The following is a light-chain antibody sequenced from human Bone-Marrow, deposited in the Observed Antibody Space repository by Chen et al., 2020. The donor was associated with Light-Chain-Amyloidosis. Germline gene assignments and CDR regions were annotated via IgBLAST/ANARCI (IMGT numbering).Light chain of an antibody. CDR1: NIGSTS. CDR3: QVWDRSSDRPV. J-gene: IGLJ3*02. V-gene: IGLV3-21*02. CDR2: DDS. Sequence: SSVLTQPSSVSVAPGQTAPIACGGNNIGSTSVHWYQQTPGQAPLLVVYDDSDRPSGIPGRLAGSNSGNTATLTISRVEAGDEADYYCQVWDRSSDRPVFGGGTKLTVL.